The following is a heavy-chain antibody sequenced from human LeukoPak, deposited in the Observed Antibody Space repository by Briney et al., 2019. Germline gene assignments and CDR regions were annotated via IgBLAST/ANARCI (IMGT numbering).Heavy chain of an antibody. J-gene: IGHJ5*02. V-gene: IGHV3-15*01. CDR3: TTMRAA. CDR2: IKSKADGGTT. CDR1: GFTFTNAG. Sequence: GGSLRLSCTASGFTFTNAGMTWVRQAPGKGLEWIGRIKSKADGGTTDYAASVKGRFSITRDDSKSTLYLQMNSLKIEDTGVYYCTTMRAAWGQGTLVTVSS.